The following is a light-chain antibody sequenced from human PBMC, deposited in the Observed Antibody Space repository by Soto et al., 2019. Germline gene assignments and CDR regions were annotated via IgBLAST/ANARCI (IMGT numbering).Light chain of an antibody. CDR1: QSLLYGDGKTF. Sequence: DVVLTQAPLSLSVTPGQPASMSCKASQSLLYGDGKTFLFWYLQKPGQSPQLLIYEVSTRVSGVPDRFSGSGSGTDFTLEISRVETDDVGIYYCMQSTQLPPTFGQGTRLEI. J-gene: IGKJ5*01. CDR3: MQSTQLPPT. V-gene: IGKV2D-29*02. CDR2: EVS.